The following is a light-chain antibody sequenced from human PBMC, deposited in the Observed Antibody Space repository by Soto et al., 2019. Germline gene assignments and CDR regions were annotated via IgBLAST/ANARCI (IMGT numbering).Light chain of an antibody. J-gene: IGKJ1*01. CDR2: GAS. Sequence: VMTQAPATLSEAPGGRATLACGASRNVFTKVAWYQQKPGQAPRLLIYGASTRATGIPGRFSGGGSGTEFTSTISSLQSEDVAVYYCQQYDDWPWTFGQGTKV. V-gene: IGKV3-15*01. CDR1: RNVFTK. CDR3: QQYDDWPWT.